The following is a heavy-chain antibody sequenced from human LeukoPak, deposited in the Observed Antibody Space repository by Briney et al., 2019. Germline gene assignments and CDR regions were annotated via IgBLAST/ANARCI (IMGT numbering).Heavy chain of an antibody. J-gene: IGHJ4*02. Sequence: GGSLRLSCAASGFTFSSYWMSWVRQAPGKGLEWVANIKQDGSEKYYVDSVKGRFTISRDNAKNSLYLQMNSLRAEDTAVYYCAKDPSSGWYIRDYWGQGTLVTVSS. CDR3: AKDPSSGWYIRDY. CDR2: IKQDGSEK. V-gene: IGHV3-7*03. CDR1: GFTFSSYW. D-gene: IGHD6-19*01.